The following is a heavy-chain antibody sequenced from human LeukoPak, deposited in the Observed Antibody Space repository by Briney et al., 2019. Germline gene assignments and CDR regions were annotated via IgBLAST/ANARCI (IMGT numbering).Heavy chain of an antibody. CDR2: ISSGSTTI. J-gene: IGHJ4*02. CDR1: GFTFSDYS. CDR3: AREKDCSGGSCYPYDQ. V-gene: IGHV3-48*04. D-gene: IGHD2-15*01. Sequence: GGSLRLSCAASGFTFSDYSMNWVRQAPGKGLEWVSYISSGSTTIYYADSVKGRFTISRDNAKNSLYLQMNSLRAEDTAMYYCAREKDCSGGSCYPYDQWGQGTLVTVSS.